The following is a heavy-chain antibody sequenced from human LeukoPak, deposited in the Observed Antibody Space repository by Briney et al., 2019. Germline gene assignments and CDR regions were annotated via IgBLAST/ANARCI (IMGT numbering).Heavy chain of an antibody. D-gene: IGHD3-10*01. V-gene: IGHV3-74*01. J-gene: IGHJ5*02. CDR3: ARVRGYYGSGSRFNWFDP. CDR1: GFTFSSYW. Sequence: GGSLRLSCAASGFTFSSYWMHWVRQAPGKGLVWVSRINSDGSSTSYADSVKGRFTISRDNAKNALYLQMNSLRAEDTAVYYCARVRGYYGSGSRFNWFDPWGQGTLVTVSS. CDR2: INSDGSST.